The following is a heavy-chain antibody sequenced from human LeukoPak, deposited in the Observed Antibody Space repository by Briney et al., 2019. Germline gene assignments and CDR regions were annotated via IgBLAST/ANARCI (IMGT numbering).Heavy chain of an antibody. V-gene: IGHV7-4-1*02. D-gene: IGHD2-2*01. J-gene: IGHJ4*02. CDR1: GYTFTSYA. Sequence: ASVKVSCKASGYTFTSYAMNWVRQAPGQGLEWMGWINTNTGNPTYAQGFTGRFVFSLDTSVSTAYLQISSLKAEDTAVYYCARTSRRFLGYCSSTSCRRNVDLFDYWGQGTLVTVSS. CDR3: ARTSRRFLGYCSSTSCRRNVDLFDY. CDR2: INTNTGNP.